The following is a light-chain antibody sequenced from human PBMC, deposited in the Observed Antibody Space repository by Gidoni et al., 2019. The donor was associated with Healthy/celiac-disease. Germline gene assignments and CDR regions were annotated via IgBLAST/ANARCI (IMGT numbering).Light chain of an antibody. CDR2: AAS. CDR3: QQSNSTSWT. Sequence: DIHLTQSPSSLSASVGDRVTITCRASQSISSYLNWYQQKPGKAPKLLIYAASRLQSGVPSRFSGSGSGTDFTLTISSLQPEDFANYYCQQSNSTSWTFXQXTKVEIK. CDR1: QSISSY. V-gene: IGKV1-39*01. J-gene: IGKJ1*01.